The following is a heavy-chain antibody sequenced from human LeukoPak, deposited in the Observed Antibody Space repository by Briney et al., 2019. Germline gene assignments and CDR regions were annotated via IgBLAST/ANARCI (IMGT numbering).Heavy chain of an antibody. D-gene: IGHD3-22*01. CDR2: IYTSGST. V-gene: IGHV4-61*02. CDR1: GGSISGGSYY. J-gene: IGHJ3*02. CDR3: VRVTYYDSSGYPRGAFDI. Sequence: SETLSLTCTVSGGSISGGSYYWSWIRQPAGKGLEWIGRIYTSGSTNYNPSLKSRVTISVDTSKNQFSLKLSSVTAADTAVYYCVRVTYYDSSGYPRGAFDIWGQGTMVAVSS.